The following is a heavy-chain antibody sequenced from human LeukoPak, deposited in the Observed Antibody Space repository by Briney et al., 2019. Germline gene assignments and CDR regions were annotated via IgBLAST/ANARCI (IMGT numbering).Heavy chain of an antibody. Sequence: KTGGSLRLSCAASGFTFSSYSMNWVRQAPGKGLEWVSSISSSSSYIYYADSVKGRFTISRDNAKNSLYLQMNSLRAEDTAVYYCARDEVRGFGELLSDYWGQGTLVTVSS. CDR3: ARDEVRGFGELLSDY. V-gene: IGHV3-21*01. CDR2: ISSSSSYI. J-gene: IGHJ4*02. D-gene: IGHD3-10*01. CDR1: GFTFSSYS.